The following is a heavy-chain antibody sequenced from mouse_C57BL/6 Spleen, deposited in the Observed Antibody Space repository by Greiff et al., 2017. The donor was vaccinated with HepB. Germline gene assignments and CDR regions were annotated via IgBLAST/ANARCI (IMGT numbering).Heavy chain of an antibody. CDR3: ARNLEIYDYVQGYAMDY. CDR1: GFSLTSYA. V-gene: IGHV2-9-1*01. CDR2: IWTGGGT. J-gene: IGHJ4*01. Sequence: VMLVESGPGLVAPSQSLSITCTVSGFSLTSYAISWVRQPPGKGLEWLGVIWTGGGTNYNSALKSRLSISKDNSKSQVFLKMNSLQTDDTARYYCARNLEIYDYVQGYAMDYWGQGTSVTVSS. D-gene: IGHD2-4*01.